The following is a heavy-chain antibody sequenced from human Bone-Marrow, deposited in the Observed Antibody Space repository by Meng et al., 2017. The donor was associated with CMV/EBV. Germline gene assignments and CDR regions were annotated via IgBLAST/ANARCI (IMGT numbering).Heavy chain of an antibody. CDR2: IYSGGST. Sequence: GESLKISCAASGFTVSSNYMSWVRQAPGKGLEWVSVIYSGGSTYYADSVKGRFTISRDNSKNTLYLQMNSLRAEDTAVYYCAREPVCSSTSCIHYFDYWGQGTLVTVYS. CDR1: GFTVSSNY. D-gene: IGHD2-2*01. J-gene: IGHJ4*02. CDR3: AREPVCSSTSCIHYFDY. V-gene: IGHV3-66*02.